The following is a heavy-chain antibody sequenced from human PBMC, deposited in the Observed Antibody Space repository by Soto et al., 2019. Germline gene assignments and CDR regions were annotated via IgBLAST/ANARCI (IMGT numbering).Heavy chain of an antibody. V-gene: IGHV1-69*02. CDR3: ARTRAVCELLDWFEH. CDR1: GGTFSSYP. D-gene: IGHD6-19*01. Sequence: QVQLVQSGAEVKKPGSSVKVSCKASGGTFSSYPISWVRQAPGQGLEWMGRIIPILNIANYAQKFQGRVTLTADKSTNAAYRHPTRLISVDTAVESSARTRAVCELLDWFEHGGQGTLVTVSS. CDR2: IIPILNIA. J-gene: IGHJ5*02.